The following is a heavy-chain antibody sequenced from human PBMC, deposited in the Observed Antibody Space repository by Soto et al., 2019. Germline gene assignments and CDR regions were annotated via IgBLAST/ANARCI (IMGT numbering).Heavy chain of an antibody. CDR1: GASITTYY. CDR3: ARDLASSGLFDP. J-gene: IGHJ5*02. CDR2: ISYSGST. D-gene: IGHD3-10*01. V-gene: IGHV4-59*01. Sequence: SETLSLTCSVSGASITTYYWSWIRQPPGKGLEWIGSISYSGSTKYNPSLESRVMITLDTSKNQFYLRLTSVTAADTALYYWARDLASSGLFDPWGQSALVTVSS.